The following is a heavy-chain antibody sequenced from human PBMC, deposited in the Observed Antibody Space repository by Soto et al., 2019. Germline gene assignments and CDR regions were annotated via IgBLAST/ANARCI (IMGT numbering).Heavy chain of an antibody. J-gene: IGHJ4*02. D-gene: IGHD5-18*01. Sequence: PGESLKISCKTSGYNFLNYWIGWVRQMPGKGLEWMGIIYPGDSDARYSPSFQGQVTISADKSISTVYLQWSSLKASDTAMYYCARHIVDTSMTASFNYWGQGTQVTVSS. CDR1: GYNFLNYW. V-gene: IGHV5-51*01. CDR3: ARHIVDTSMTASFNY. CDR2: IYPGDSDA.